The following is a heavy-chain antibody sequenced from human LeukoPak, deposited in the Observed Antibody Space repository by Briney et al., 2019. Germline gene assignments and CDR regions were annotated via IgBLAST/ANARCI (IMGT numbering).Heavy chain of an antibody. V-gene: IGHV3-9*01. CDR3: PRAYKDRSLAGKKEFFQH. CDR2: ISWNSGTI. CDR1: GFTFDNYA. J-gene: IGHJ1*01. Sequence: PGGSLRLSCAASGFTFDNYAMNWVRQVPGKGLEWISLISWNSGTIGYADSVKGRFTISRDNANNFLYLQMNSLRAEDTALYYCPRAYKDRSLAGKKEFFQHWGQGTLVTVSS. D-gene: IGHD6-19*01.